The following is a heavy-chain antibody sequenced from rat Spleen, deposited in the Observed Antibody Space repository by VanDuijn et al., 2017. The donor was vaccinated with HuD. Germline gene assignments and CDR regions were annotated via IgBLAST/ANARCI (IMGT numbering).Heavy chain of an antibody. CDR3: TRHDNMGTANWFAY. CDR1: GFTFSDYD. V-gene: IGHV5-7*01. J-gene: IGHJ3*01. CDR2: ISYDGRTT. D-gene: IGHD1-5*01. Sequence: EVQLVESDGGLVQPGRSMKLSCAASGFTFSDYDMAWVRQAPKKGLEWVATISYDGRTTNHRDSVKGRFTISRDNAKSTLDLQMDSLRSEDTATYYCTRHDNMGTANWFAYWGQGTLVTVSS.